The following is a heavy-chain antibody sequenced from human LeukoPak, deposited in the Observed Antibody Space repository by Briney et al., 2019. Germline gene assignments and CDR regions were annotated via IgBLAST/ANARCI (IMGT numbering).Heavy chain of an antibody. CDR2: IFHSGTT. CDR1: GGSFSGYY. J-gene: IGHJ6*03. CDR3: ARLTPTTLSLYYYYMDV. D-gene: IGHD2/OR15-2a*01. Sequence: SETLSLTCAVYGGSFSGYYWSWIRQPPGKGLEWIGRIFHSGTTDYKTSLKGRVTISVDKSKNQFSLKLTSVTAADTAVYYCARLTPTTLSLYYYYMDVWGKGTTVTVSS. V-gene: IGHV4-34*12.